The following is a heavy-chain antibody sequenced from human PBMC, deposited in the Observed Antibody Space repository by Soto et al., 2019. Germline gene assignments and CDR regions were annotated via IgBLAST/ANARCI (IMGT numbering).Heavy chain of an antibody. CDR1: GGSIGSGDYY. V-gene: IGHV4-30-4*01. CDR3: ARGKNYGDLDYFDY. D-gene: IGHD4-17*01. Sequence: PSETLSLTCTVAGGSIGSGDYYWSWIRQPPGKGLEWIGYIYYSGSTYYNPSLKSRVTISVDTSKNQFSLKLSSVTAADTAVYYCARGKNYGDLDYFDYSGQGTLVTVSS. J-gene: IGHJ4*02. CDR2: IYYSGST.